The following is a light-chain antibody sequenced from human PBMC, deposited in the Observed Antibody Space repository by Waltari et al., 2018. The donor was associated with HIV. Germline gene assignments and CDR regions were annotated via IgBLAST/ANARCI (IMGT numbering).Light chain of an antibody. CDR2: GAS. Sequence: ILMTQSPATVSVSPGERVTLSCTASHSIFNNLAWYQQRPGQAPRLLIYGASTRVTCVPDRFSGSGSGTDFTLSISSVQSEDFALYFCQQYNDWLALTFGGGTKVEV. J-gene: IGKJ4*01. CDR3: QQYNDWLALT. V-gene: IGKV3-15*01. CDR1: HSIFNN.